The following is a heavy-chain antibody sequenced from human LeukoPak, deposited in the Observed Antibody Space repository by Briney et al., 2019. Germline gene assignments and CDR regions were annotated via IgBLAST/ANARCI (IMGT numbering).Heavy chain of an antibody. Sequence: SETLSLTCTVTGDSITRRSDYWGWVRQPPGEGLEWIGSIYYSGSTYYNPSFKSRVTISVDTSRNQFSLQLSYVTAADTAVYYCARNESVLGTTGLNDFFDDWGQGSLVTVSS. V-gene: IGHV4-39*01. CDR3: ARNESVLGTTGLNDFFDD. CDR1: GDSITRRSDY. J-gene: IGHJ4*02. CDR2: IYYSGST. D-gene: IGHD1-26*01.